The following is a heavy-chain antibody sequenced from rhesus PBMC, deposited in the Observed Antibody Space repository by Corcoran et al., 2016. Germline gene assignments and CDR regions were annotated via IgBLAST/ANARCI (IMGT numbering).Heavy chain of an antibody. Sequence: EVQLVESGGGLVQPGGSLRLSCAASGFTFSRFAMHWVRQASGKGLEWVGRIRSKSNNYETGYAASVKGRFTISRDDSKNTAYLQMNSLKTEDTAVYYCTTGEAGIGGFDYWGQGVLVTVSS. CDR1: GFTFSRFA. V-gene: IGHV3-118*01. J-gene: IGHJ4*01. CDR3: TTGEAGIGGFDY. CDR2: IRSKSNNYET. D-gene: IGHD6-31*01.